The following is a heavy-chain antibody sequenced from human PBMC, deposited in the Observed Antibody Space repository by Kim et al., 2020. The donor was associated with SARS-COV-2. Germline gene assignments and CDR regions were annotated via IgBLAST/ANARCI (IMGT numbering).Heavy chain of an antibody. Sequence: SETLSLTCTVSGGSISSSSYYWGWIRQPPGKGLEWIGSIYYSGSTYYNPSLKSRVTISVDTSKNQFSLKLSSVTAADTAVYYCARHVGLRYSSGWYGGKASYDAFDIWGQGTMVTVSS. J-gene: IGHJ3*02. CDR1: GGSISSSSYY. D-gene: IGHD6-19*01. V-gene: IGHV4-39*01. CDR2: IYYSGST. CDR3: ARHVGLRYSSGWYGGKASYDAFDI.